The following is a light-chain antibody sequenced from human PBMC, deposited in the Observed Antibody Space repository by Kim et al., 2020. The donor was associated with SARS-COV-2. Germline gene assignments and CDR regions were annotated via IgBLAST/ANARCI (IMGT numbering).Light chain of an antibody. CDR3: QQRSIWIT. CDR2: DAS. J-gene: IGKJ5*01. CDR1: QRISTY. V-gene: IGKV3-11*01. Sequence: SSASGETATLSCRASQRISTYLAWYQQNPGQAPRLLIYDASNRATGIPARFSGSGSGTDFTLTISSLEPEDFAVYYCQQRSIWITFGQGTRLEIK.